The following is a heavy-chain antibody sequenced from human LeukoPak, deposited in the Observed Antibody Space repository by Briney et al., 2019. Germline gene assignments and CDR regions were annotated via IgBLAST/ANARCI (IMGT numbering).Heavy chain of an antibody. CDR2: INHRGST. V-gene: IGHV4-34*01. D-gene: IGHD3-9*01. CDR3: ARGRFDWLLHYFDY. CDR1: GGSFSGYY. Sequence: SETLSLTCAVYGGSFSGYYWSWIRQPPGKGLEWIGEINHRGSTNYNPSLKSRVTISVDTSKNQFSLKLSSVTAADTAVYYCARGRFDWLLHYFDYWGQGTLVTVSS. J-gene: IGHJ4*02.